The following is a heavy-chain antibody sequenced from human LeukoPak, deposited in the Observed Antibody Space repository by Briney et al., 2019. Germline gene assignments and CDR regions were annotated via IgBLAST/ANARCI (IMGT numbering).Heavy chain of an antibody. J-gene: IGHJ6*04. V-gene: IGHV1-69*06. CDR1: GGTFSSYA. CDR3: AVYDILTGYYTTPPLYYYYYGMDV. Sequence: SVKVSCKASGGTFSSYAISWVRQAPGQGLEWMGGIIPIFGTANYAQKFQGRVTITADKSTSTAYMELSSLRSEVTAVYYCAVYDILTGYYTTPPLYYYYYGMDVWGKGTTVTVSS. D-gene: IGHD3-9*01. CDR2: IIPIFGTA.